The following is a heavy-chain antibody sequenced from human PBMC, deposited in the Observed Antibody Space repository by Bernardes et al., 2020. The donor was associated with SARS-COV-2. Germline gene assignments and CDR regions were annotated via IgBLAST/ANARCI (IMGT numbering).Heavy chain of an antibody. CDR1: GFTFTPYW. Sequence: GGSLSRSSAASGFTFTPYWMHWVRPAPGKGLVWVSRINNDGSSTNYADSVKGRFTISRDNAKNTLYLQMNSLRAEDTAVYYCARRGIVGADYWGQGTLVTVAS. CDR2: INNDGSST. J-gene: IGHJ4*02. V-gene: IGHV3-74*01. CDR3: ARRGIVGADY. D-gene: IGHD1-26*01.